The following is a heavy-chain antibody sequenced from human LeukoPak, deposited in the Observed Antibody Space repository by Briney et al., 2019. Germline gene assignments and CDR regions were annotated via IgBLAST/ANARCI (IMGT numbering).Heavy chain of an antibody. J-gene: IGHJ3*02. Sequence: SETLSLTCTVSGDSISSYYWSWIRQPPGKGLEWIGYIYYSGSTNYNPSLKSRVTISVDTSKNQFSLKLSSVTAADTAVYYCASLRDYSSAFDIWGQGTMVTVSS. CDR2: IYYSGST. D-gene: IGHD2-21*01. CDR3: ASLRDYSSAFDI. V-gene: IGHV4-59*01. CDR1: GDSISSYY.